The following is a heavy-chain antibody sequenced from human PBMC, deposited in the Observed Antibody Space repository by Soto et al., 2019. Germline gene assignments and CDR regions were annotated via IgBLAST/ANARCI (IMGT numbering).Heavy chain of an antibody. CDR3: ARAPWGGDSYGMDV. V-gene: IGHV3-21*01. D-gene: IGHD2-21*02. CDR2: ISSSSSYI. Sequence: EVQLVESGGGLVKPGGSLRLSCAASGFTFSSYSMNWVRQAPGKGLEWVSAISSSSSYIYYADSVKGRFTISRDNVKNSLYLQMNSLRAEGTAVYYCARAPWGGDSYGMDVWGQGTTVTVSS. J-gene: IGHJ6*02. CDR1: GFTFSSYS.